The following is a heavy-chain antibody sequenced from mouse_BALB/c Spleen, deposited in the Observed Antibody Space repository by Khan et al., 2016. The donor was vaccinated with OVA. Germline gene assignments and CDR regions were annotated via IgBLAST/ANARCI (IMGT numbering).Heavy chain of an antibody. D-gene: IGHD4-1*01. CDR2: INPSNGGT. V-gene: IGHV1S136*01. CDR3: ARGNWQSYYFDY. Sequence: VQLQQSGPELVKPGASVKMSCKASGYTFTNYVLHWVKQKPGQGLEWIGYINPSNGGTKYNEKFKVKATLASDKSSITAYMELSSLTSEDSAVYYCARGNWQSYYFDYWGQGTTLTLSS. CDR1: GYTFTNYV. J-gene: IGHJ2*01.